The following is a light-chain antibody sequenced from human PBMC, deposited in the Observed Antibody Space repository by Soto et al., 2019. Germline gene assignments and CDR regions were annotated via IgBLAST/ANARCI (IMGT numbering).Light chain of an antibody. V-gene: IGLV2-14*01. J-gene: IGLJ2*01. CDR2: GVT. CDR1: SSDVGGYNY. Sequence: QSALTQPASVSGSPGQSITISCTGTSSDVGGYNYVSWYQQHPGKAPKLMIYGVTNRPSWVSNRFSGSKSGNTASLTISGLQAEDEADHYCSSYTSSTTLSVVFGGGTKLTVL. CDR3: SSYTSSTTLSVV.